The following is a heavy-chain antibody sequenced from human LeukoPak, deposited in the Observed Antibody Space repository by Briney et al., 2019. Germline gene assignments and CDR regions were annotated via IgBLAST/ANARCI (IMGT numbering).Heavy chain of an antibody. Sequence: GGSLRLSCAASGFTFSSYGMHWVRQAPGKGLEWVAFIRHDATNKYYADSVKGRFTISRDNSENTLYVQMNSLRAEDTAVYYCAREGYYDGVKGYFDYWGQGTLVTVSS. D-gene: IGHD3-22*01. CDR2: IRHDATNK. CDR3: AREGYYDGVKGYFDY. J-gene: IGHJ4*02. V-gene: IGHV3-30*02. CDR1: GFTFSSYG.